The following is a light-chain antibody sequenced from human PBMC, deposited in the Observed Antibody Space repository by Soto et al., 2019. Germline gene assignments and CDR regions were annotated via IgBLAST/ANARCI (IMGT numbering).Light chain of an antibody. CDR1: QDINSY. J-gene: IGKJ1*01. V-gene: IGKV1-9*01. Sequence: DIQLTQSPSFLSASVGDRVTISCRASQDINSYLAWYQQYPGKAPKLLIYAASTLHSAVPSRFSGGGSGTEFTLTISSLQPEDFATYFCQQLHIYPRTFGQGTKVEFK. CDR3: QQLHIYPRT. CDR2: AAS.